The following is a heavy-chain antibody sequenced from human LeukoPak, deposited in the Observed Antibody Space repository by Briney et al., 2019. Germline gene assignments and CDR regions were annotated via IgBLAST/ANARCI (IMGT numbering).Heavy chain of an antibody. CDR2: ISGSGGST. J-gene: IGHJ6*02. D-gene: IGHD3-22*01. CDR1: GFTFSDYY. Sequence: PGGSLRLSCAASGFTFSDYYMSWIRQAPGKGLEWVSAISGSGGSTYYADSVKGRFTISRDNSKNTLYLQMNSLRAEDTAVYYCAKPYYYDSSGYSDYYYGMDVWGQGTTVTVSS. V-gene: IGHV3-23*01. CDR3: AKPYYYDSSGYSDYYYGMDV.